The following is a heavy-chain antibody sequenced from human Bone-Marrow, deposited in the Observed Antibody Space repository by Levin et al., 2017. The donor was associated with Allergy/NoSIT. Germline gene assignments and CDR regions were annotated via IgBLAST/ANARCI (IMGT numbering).Heavy chain of an antibody. CDR3: ARSGGYGLDV. V-gene: IGHV3-30*03. CDR2: ISYDGKDT. D-gene: IGHD2-15*01. Sequence: LPGGSLRLSCAASGFGFSSFGIHWVRQRPGRGLEWMLIISYDGKDTYQADSTKGRFTVTRDNSMNTAYLQMDSLRLEDTAVYYCARSGGYGLDVWGQGTTVTVSS. CDR1: GFGFSSFG. J-gene: IGHJ6*02.